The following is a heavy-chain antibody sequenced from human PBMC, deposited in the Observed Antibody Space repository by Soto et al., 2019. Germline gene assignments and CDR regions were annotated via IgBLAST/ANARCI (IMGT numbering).Heavy chain of an antibody. D-gene: IGHD3-22*01. CDR1: GFTFSSYG. V-gene: IGHV3-30*18. Sequence: GGSLRLSCAASGFTFSSYGMHWVRQAPGKGLEWVAVISYDGSNKYYADSVKGRFTISRDNSKNTLYLQMNSLRAEDTAVYYCAKGPSLSYYYDSSGYSYWGQGTLVTVSS. J-gene: IGHJ4*02. CDR2: ISYDGSNK. CDR3: AKGPSLSYYYDSSGYSY.